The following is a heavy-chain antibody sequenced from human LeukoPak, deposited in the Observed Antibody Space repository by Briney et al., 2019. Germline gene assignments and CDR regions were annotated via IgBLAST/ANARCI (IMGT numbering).Heavy chain of an antibody. CDR2: IYYSGNT. J-gene: IGHJ4*02. CDR3: ARDVYYGSGSPRLDY. D-gene: IGHD3-10*01. V-gene: IGHV4-39*02. Sequence: WVRQPPGKGLEWIGSIYYSGNTYYNASLKSQVSISIDTSKNQFSLRLTSVTAADTAVYYCARDVYYGSGSPRLDYWGQGTLVTVSS.